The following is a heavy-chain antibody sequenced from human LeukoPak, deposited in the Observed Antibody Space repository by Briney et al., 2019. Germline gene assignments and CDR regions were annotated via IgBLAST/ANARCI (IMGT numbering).Heavy chain of an antibody. CDR2: ISPAGDST. CDR1: GFSFSSYE. D-gene: IGHD6-13*01. Sequence: GGSLRLSCEASGFSFSSYEMNWVRQAPGAGLEWVSAISPAGDSTTDADSVKGRFTISRDNSKSTLYLQMHGLTAEDTALYYCARRLVTAGVTDFFDYWGHGTLVSVSS. V-gene: IGHV3-23*01. J-gene: IGHJ4*01. CDR3: ARRLVTAGVTDFFDY.